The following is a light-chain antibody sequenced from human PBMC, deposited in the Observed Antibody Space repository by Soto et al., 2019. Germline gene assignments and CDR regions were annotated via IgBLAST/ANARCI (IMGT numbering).Light chain of an antibody. Sequence: DIQLTQSPSFLSASVGDRVTITCRASQGISSYLAWYQQTPGKAPKLLIYASSTLQSGVPSRFSGSGSGTEFTVTLSSLQPEDFATYYCQQLNTFPVTFGQGTRLDI. CDR1: QGISSY. CDR2: ASS. CDR3: QQLNTFPVT. J-gene: IGKJ5*01. V-gene: IGKV1-9*01.